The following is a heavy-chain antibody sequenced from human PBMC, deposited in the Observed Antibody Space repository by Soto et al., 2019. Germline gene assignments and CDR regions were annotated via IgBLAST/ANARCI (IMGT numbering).Heavy chain of an antibody. J-gene: IGHJ6*02. CDR1: GYTFNRYG. Sequence: ASVKVSCKASGYTFNRYGISWVRQAPGQGLEWMGWISAYNGNTNYAQKLQGRVTMTTDTSTSTAYMELRSLRSDDTAVYYCARGGIAGTSYYYYGMDVWGQGTTVTVSS. D-gene: IGHD6-13*01. CDR3: ARGGIAGTSYYYYGMDV. CDR2: ISAYNGNT. V-gene: IGHV1-18*01.